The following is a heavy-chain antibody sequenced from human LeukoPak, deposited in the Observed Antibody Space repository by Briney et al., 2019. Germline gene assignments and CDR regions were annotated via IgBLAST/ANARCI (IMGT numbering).Heavy chain of an antibody. Sequence: SVKVSCKASGGTFSSYAISWVRQAPGQGLEWMGGIIPIFGTANYAQKFQGRVTITADESTSTAYMELSSLGSEDTAVYYCARDRTEADSSGDHAFDIWGQGTMVTVSS. D-gene: IGHD3-22*01. CDR3: ARDRTEADSSGDHAFDI. J-gene: IGHJ3*02. CDR1: GGTFSSYA. CDR2: IIPIFGTA. V-gene: IGHV1-69*13.